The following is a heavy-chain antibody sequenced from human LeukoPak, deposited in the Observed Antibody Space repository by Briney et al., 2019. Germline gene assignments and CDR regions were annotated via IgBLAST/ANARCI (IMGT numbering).Heavy chain of an antibody. CDR1: GFTFSSYG. J-gene: IGHJ4*02. V-gene: IGHV3-30*18. Sequence: GGSLRLSCAASGFTFSSYGMHWVRQAPGKGLEGVAVISYDGSNKYYADSVNGRFTISRDNSKNTLYLQMNSLRAEDTAVYYCANSGGATVGYYFDYWGQGTLVTVSS. CDR3: ANSGGATVGYYFDY. CDR2: ISYDGSNK. D-gene: IGHD1-26*01.